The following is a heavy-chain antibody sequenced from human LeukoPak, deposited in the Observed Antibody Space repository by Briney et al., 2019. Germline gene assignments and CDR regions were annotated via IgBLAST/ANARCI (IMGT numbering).Heavy chain of an antibody. V-gene: IGHV3-30*02. Sequence: PGGSLRLSCAASGFTFSSYGMHWVRQAPGKGLEWVAFIRYDGSNKYYADSVKGRFTISRDNSKNTLYLQMNSLRAEDTAVYYCAKSWADSSSWYESTYYYYYMDVWGKGTTVTISS. CDR2: IRYDGSNK. D-gene: IGHD6-13*01. CDR3: AKSWADSSSWYESTYYYYYMDV. J-gene: IGHJ6*03. CDR1: GFTFSSYG.